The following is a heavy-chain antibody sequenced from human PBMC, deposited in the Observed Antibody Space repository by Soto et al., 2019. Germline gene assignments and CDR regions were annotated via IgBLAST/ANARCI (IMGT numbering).Heavy chain of an antibody. CDR2: INHSGST. J-gene: IGHJ4*02. V-gene: IGHV4-34*01. CDR3: ARPTFIAAFDY. Sequence: PSETLSLTCAVYGGSFSGYYWSWIRQPPGKGLEWIGEINHSGSTNYNPSLKSRVTISVDTSKNQFSLKLSSVTAADTAVYYCARPTFIAAFDYWGRGTLVTVSS. D-gene: IGHD6-6*01. CDR1: GGSFSGYY.